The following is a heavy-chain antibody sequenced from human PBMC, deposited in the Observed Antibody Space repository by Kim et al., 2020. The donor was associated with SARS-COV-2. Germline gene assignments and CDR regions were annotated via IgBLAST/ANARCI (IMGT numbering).Heavy chain of an antibody. CDR1: GGTFSSYA. CDR3: ARGGELQLHYFDY. V-gene: IGHV1-69*13. J-gene: IGHJ4*02. D-gene: IGHD1-26*01. Sequence: SVKVSCKASGGTFSSYAISWVRQAPGQGLEWMGGIIPIFGTANYAQKFQGRVTITADESTSTAYMELSSLRSEDTAVYYCARGGELQLHYFDYWGQGTLVTVSS. CDR2: IIPIFGTA.